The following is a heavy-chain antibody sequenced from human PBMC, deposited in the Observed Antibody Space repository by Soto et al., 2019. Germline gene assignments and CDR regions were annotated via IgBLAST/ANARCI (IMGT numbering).Heavy chain of an antibody. Sequence: PGGSLRLSCTPSGFTVSSDSMTWVRRAPGKGLEWISIIYSDNNTDYADSVKGRFSISRDTSKNILYLQMNSLRAEDTAEDYCARNYSAMGVWGKGTKVTACS. CDR1: GFTVSSDS. CDR3: ARNYSAMGV. V-gene: IGHV3-53*01. CDR2: IYSDNNT. J-gene: IGHJ6*04.